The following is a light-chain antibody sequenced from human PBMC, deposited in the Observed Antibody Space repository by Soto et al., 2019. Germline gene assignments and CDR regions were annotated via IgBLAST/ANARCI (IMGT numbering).Light chain of an antibody. CDR1: QSVSRY. V-gene: IGKV3-11*01. CDR3: QQRSNWPVT. Sequence: EIVLTQSPATLSLSPGERVTLSCRASQSVSRYLAWYQQKPGQAPRLLIYDASKRATGISARFSGSGSGTDFTLTISSLEPEDFAVYYCQQRSNWPVTFGQGTKVETK. J-gene: IGKJ1*01. CDR2: DAS.